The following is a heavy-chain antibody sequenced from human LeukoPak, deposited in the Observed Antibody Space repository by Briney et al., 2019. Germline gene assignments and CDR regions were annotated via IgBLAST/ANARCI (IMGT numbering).Heavy chain of an antibody. CDR1: GFSLTPNGVG. D-gene: IGHD3-3*01. Sequence: SGPTLVHPTQTLTLTCSFSGFSLTPNGVGVAWLRQPPGKALEWLAVIYWNDHKRYTPSLENRLTITKDTSKNQVVLTMTNMDPADTATYFRAHRDKSFGVIKNENWFDPWDPGTTVTVSS. V-gene: IGHV2-5*01. CDR3: AHRDKSFGVIKNENWFDP. CDR2: IYWNDHK. J-gene: IGHJ5*02.